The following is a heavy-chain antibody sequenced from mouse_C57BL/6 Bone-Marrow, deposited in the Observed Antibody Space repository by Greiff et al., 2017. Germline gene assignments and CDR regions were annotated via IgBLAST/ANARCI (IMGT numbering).Heavy chain of an antibody. CDR2: IDPENGDT. Sequence: EVQLQQSGAELVRPGASVKLSCTASGFNIKDDYMHWVKQRPEQGLEWIGWIDPENGDTEYASKFQGKATITAATSSNTAYLQLSSLTSEDTAVYYCTVIPGAYWGQGTLVTVSA. CDR1: GFNIKDDY. CDR3: TVIPGAY. V-gene: IGHV14-4*01. J-gene: IGHJ3*01. D-gene: IGHD2-1*01.